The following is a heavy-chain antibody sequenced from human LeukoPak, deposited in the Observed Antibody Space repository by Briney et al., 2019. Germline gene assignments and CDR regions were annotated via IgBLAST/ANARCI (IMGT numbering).Heavy chain of an antibody. D-gene: IGHD4-11*01. J-gene: IGHJ4*02. Sequence: SETLSLTCTVSGGSISSSSYYWTWIRQPPGKGLEWIGYIFYTGSTNYSPSLKSRVTISLDSSKNQFSLKLTSVTAADTAVYYCARGVEVTSYYFDYWGQGTLVTVSS. V-gene: IGHV4-61*01. CDR3: ARGVEVTSYYFDY. CDR2: IFYTGST. CDR1: GGSISSSSYY.